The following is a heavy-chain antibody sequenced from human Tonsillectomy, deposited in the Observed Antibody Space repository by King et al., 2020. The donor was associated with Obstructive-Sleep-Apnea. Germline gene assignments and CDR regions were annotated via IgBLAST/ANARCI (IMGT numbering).Heavy chain of an antibody. CDR1: GGSISSGGYY. J-gene: IGHJ5*02. CDR2: IYYSGST. V-gene: IGHV4-31*03. Sequence: QLQESGPGLVKPSQTLSLTCTVSGGSISSGGYYWSWIRQHPGKGLEWIGYIYYSGSTYYNPSLKSRLTISLDTSKKQFSLNLNSVTAADTAVYYCARSGGDWFDPWGQGTVVTVSS. D-gene: IGHD2-15*01. CDR3: ARSGGDWFDP.